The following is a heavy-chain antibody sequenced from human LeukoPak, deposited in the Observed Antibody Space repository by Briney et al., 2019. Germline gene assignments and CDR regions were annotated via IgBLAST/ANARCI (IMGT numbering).Heavy chain of an antibody. Sequence: GGSLRLSCAASGFTFSSYWMSWVRQAPGKGLEWVANIKQDGSEKYYVDSVKGRFTISRDNAKNSLYLQMNSLRAEDTAVYYCGRNRKEINGDYAQGNDYWGQEPVVTVP. V-gene: IGHV3-7*01. CDR1: GFTFSSYW. CDR2: IKQDGSEK. CDR3: GRNRKEINGDYAQGNDY. J-gene: IGHJ4*02. D-gene: IGHD4-17*01.